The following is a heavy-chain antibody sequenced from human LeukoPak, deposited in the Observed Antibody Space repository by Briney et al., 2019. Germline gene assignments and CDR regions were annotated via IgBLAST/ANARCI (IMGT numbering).Heavy chain of an antibody. V-gene: IGHV4-39*01. Sequence: SEALSLTCTVSGGSVSSSIYYWGWIRQPPGKGLEWIGSIYYSGSTSYNPSLKSRVTISVDTSKNQFSLKLTSVTAADTAVYYCASRNDILTGYVFDFWGQGTLVTVSS. CDR1: GGSVSSSIYY. CDR3: ASRNDILTGYVFDF. CDR2: IYYSGST. D-gene: IGHD3-9*01. J-gene: IGHJ4*02.